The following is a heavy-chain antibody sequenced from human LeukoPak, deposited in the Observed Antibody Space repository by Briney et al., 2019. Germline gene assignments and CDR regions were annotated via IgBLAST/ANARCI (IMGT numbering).Heavy chain of an antibody. Sequence: SETLSLTCAVYGGSFSGYYWSWIRQPPGKGLEWIGEINHSGSTNYNPSLKSRVTISVDTSKNQFSLKLSSVTAADTAVYYCAGDSSGYYYPDYWGQGTLVTVSS. CDR1: GGSFSGYY. CDR3: AGDSSGYYYPDY. D-gene: IGHD3-22*01. V-gene: IGHV4-34*01. CDR2: INHSGST. J-gene: IGHJ4*02.